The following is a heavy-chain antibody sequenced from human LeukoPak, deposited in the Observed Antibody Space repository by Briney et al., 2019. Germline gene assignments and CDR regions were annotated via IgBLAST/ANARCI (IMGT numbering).Heavy chain of an antibody. CDR2: IYSSGRT. Sequence: SETLSLTCTVSGASMSNSFWSWIRQPAGKGLEWIGRIYSSGRTNYNPSLKSRVTLSIDTSNNQFSLKLTSVTAADTALYYCARAPAGCGGTCSLDYWGQGTLVTVSS. V-gene: IGHV4-4*07. CDR1: GASMSNSF. J-gene: IGHJ4*02. CDR3: ARAPAGCGGTCSLDY. D-gene: IGHD2-15*01.